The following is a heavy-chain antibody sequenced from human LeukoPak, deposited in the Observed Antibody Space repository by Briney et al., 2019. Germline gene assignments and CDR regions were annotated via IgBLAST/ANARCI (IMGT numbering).Heavy chain of an antibody. CDR2: IYYSGAT. Sequence: SETLSLTCAVYGGSFNGYYWSWIRQPPGKGLEWIGEIYYSGATNYNPSLKSRATMLLDKSNNQFSLKLNSVTAADTAVYYCARNGGNSDFDYWGQGTLVTVSS. D-gene: IGHD4-23*01. V-gene: IGHV4-34*01. J-gene: IGHJ4*02. CDR3: ARNGGNSDFDY. CDR1: GGSFNGYY.